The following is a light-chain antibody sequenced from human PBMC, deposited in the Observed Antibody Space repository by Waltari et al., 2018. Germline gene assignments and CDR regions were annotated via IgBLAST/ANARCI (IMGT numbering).Light chain of an antibody. CDR1: SSNIWAGYD. V-gene: IGLV1-40*01. J-gene: IGLJ3*02. CDR3: QSFDISLNGWV. Sequence: QSVLTQPPSVSGAPAQWATHPRPGSSSNIWAGYDLHWYQQLPGTAPKLLIYVNNRRPSGVPDRFSGSRSPTSASLAITGLQPEDEADYYCQSFDISLNGWVFGGGTKVTVL. CDR2: VNN.